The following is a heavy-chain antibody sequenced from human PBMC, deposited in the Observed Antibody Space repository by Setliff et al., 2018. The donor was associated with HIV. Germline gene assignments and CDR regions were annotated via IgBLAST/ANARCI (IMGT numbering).Heavy chain of an antibody. CDR1: GGSISSYY. D-gene: IGHD3-10*01. CDR3: ARDRSDYNLPGYFDH. CDR2: MYYSGMA. V-gene: IGHV4-59*12. Sequence: SETLSLTCTVSGGSISSYYWSWIRPPPGKGLEWIGDMYYSGMANYNPSIQSRVTISIDTSKNQFSLKLSSVTAADTAVYYCARDRSDYNLPGYFDHWGQGTPVTVSS. J-gene: IGHJ4*02.